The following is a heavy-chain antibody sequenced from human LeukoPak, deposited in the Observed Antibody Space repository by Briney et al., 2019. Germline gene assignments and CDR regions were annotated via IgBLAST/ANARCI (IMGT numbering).Heavy chain of an antibody. D-gene: IGHD4-23*01. V-gene: IGHV3-23*01. J-gene: IGHJ4*02. CDR1: GFSFNNYA. Sequence: PGGSLRLSCAASGFSFNNYAMSWVRQAPRKGLEWVSAISTTGGSTYYAESVKGRFTISRDNSKNTLSLQMDSLRVEDTAVYYCAKDWTTVVTPKGYYFDSWGQGTLVTVSS. CDR3: AKDWTTVVTPKGYYFDS. CDR2: ISTTGGST.